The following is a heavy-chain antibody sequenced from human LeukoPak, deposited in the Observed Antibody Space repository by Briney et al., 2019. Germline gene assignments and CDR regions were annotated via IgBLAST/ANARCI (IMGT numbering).Heavy chain of an antibody. Sequence: SETLSLTCTVSGGSISSYYWSWIRQPPGKGLEWIGYIYYSGSTNYNPSLKSRVTISVDTSKNQFSLKLSSVTAADTAVYYCARSYYDSSGYHFDYWGQGTLVTDPS. CDR3: ARSYYDSSGYHFDY. D-gene: IGHD3-22*01. J-gene: IGHJ4*02. CDR1: GGSISSYY. CDR2: IYYSGST. V-gene: IGHV4-59*01.